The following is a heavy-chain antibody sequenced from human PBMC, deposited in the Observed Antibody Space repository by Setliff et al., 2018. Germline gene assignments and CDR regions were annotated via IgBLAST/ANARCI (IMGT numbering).Heavy chain of an antibody. CDR2: INPSGGST. J-gene: IGHJ6*03. CDR1: GYTFTSHY. D-gene: IGHD3-3*01. V-gene: IGHV1-46*01. Sequence: ASVKVSCKASGYTFTSHYMHWVRQAPGLGLEWMGIINPSGGSTSYAQKLQGRVTMTTDTSTSTAYMELRSLRSDDTAVYYCARGFSKFYYYYYYYMDVWGKGTTVTVSS. CDR3: ARGFSKFYYYYYYYMDV.